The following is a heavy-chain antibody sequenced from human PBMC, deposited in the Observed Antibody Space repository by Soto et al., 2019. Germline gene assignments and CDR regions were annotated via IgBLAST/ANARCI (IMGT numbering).Heavy chain of an antibody. V-gene: IGHV3-23*01. D-gene: IGHD1-7*01. Sequence: EVQLLESGGGLVQPGGSLRLSCAASGFTFSSYAMNWVRQAPGKGLEWVSAISGSGGSTYYADSVKGRCTISRDSSKNTLYLQMNSLRAEDTAVYYCAKGNSWSPALVLDIWGQGTMVNVSS. J-gene: IGHJ3*02. CDR1: GFTFSSYA. CDR3: AKGNSWSPALVLDI. CDR2: ISGSGGST.